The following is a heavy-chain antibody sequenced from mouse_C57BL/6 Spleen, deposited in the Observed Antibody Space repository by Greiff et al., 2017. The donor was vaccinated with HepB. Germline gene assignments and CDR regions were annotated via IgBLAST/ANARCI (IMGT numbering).Heavy chain of an antibody. J-gene: IGHJ1*03. Sequence: EVKLMESGGGLVQSGRSLRLSCATSGFTFSDFYMEWVRQAPGKGLEWIAASRNKANDYTTEYSASVKGRFIVSRDTSQSILYLQMNALRAEDTAIYYCARDASGCFDVWGTGTTVTVSS. V-gene: IGHV7-1*01. CDR2: SRNKANDYTT. D-gene: IGHD6-1*01. CDR1: GFTFSDFY. CDR3: ARDASGCFDV.